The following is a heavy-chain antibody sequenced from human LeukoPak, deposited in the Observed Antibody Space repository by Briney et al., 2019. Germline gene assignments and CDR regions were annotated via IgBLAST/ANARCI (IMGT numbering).Heavy chain of an antibody. CDR2: INPGNGNT. CDR1: GYTFTSYA. J-gene: IGHJ5*02. V-gene: IGHV1-3*01. Sequence: ASVKVSCKASGYTFTSYAMHWVRQAPGQRLEWMGWINPGNGNTKYSQKFQGRVTINRDTSASTAYMELSSLRSEDTAVYYCARGPSIAAAGTRRPWFDPWGQGTLVTVSS. CDR3: ARGPSIAAAGTRRPWFDP. D-gene: IGHD6-13*01.